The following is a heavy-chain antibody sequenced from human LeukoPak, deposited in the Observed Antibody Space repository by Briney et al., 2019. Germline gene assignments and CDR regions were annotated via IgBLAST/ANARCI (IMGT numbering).Heavy chain of an antibody. Sequence: PGWSLRLSCAASGFTFSSYSMNWVRLAPGKGLEWVSSISSSSSYIYYSDSVKGRFTISRDNAKNSLYLQMNSLRADDTAVYYCARVTTGTGEYYFDYWGQGTLVTVSS. J-gene: IGHJ4*02. CDR3: ARVTTGTGEYYFDY. V-gene: IGHV3-21*01. D-gene: IGHD1-1*01. CDR2: ISSSSSYI. CDR1: GFTFSSYS.